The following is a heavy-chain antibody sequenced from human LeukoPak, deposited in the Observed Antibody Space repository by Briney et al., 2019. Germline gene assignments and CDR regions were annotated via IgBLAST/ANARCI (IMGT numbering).Heavy chain of an antibody. V-gene: IGHV3-74*01. CDR2: IKGDGSHT. Sequence: GGFLRLSWAASGSTFSNYWMHWVRQAPGKGLVWVSRIKGDGSHTIYADSVKGRFTISRDNAKNTLYLQMRSLRAEDTAVYYCVRDWDHFDFDSWGQGTLVTVSS. D-gene: IGHD3-9*01. J-gene: IGHJ5*01. CDR3: VRDWDHFDFDS. CDR1: GSTFSNYW.